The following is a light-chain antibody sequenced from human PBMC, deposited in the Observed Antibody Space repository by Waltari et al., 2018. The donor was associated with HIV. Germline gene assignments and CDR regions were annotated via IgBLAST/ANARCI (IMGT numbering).Light chain of an antibody. CDR1: QTVIGN. J-gene: IGKJ1*01. Sequence: EIVMTQSPATLSVSPGERATLSCRASQTVIGNLAWYQQKPGQAPRLLVYGASARAAGVPARFTGSGSGTEFNLTISNFQSEDFAVYYCQQSDNWPPWTFGRGTKVEVK. V-gene: IGKV3-15*01. CDR2: GAS. CDR3: QQSDNWPPWT.